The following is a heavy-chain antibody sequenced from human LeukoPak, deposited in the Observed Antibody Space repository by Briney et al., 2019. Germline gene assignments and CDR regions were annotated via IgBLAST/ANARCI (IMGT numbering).Heavy chain of an antibody. CDR2: IYPSDSDT. Sequence: GESLKISCKGSGYSFTSYWIGWVRQIPGKGLEWMGVIYPSDSDTRYSPSFRGQVTISADKSISTAYLQWSSLNASYTAMYYCARRGSGWYVDYWGQGTLVTVSS. J-gene: IGHJ4*02. CDR3: ARRGSGWYVDY. CDR1: GYSFTSYW. D-gene: IGHD6-19*01. V-gene: IGHV5-51*01.